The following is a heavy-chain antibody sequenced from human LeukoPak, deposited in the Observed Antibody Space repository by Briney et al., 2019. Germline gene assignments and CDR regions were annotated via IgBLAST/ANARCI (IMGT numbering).Heavy chain of an antibody. V-gene: IGHV3-33*01. Sequence: GGSLRLSCAASGFTFSNYGMHWVRQAPGKGLEWVALIWYDGSNKYYADSVRGRFTISRDNSKNTLYLQMNSLRAEDTAVYYCAREGDGYNAVFDYWGQGTLVTVSS. J-gene: IGHJ4*02. D-gene: IGHD5-24*01. CDR3: AREGDGYNAVFDY. CDR2: IWYDGSNK. CDR1: GFTFSNYG.